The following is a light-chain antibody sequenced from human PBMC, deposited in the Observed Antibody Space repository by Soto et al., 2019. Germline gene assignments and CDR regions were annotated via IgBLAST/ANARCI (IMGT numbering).Light chain of an antibody. J-gene: IGKJ1*01. CDR2: DAS. CDR3: QQRSNWPPTWT. Sequence: EIVLTQSPATLSLSPGERATLSCRASQSVSRYLAWYQHKPGQAPRLLIDDASKRATGIPARFSGSGSGTAFTLTISSLEPEDFAVYYCQQRSNWPPTWTFGQGTRVEIK. CDR1: QSVSRY. V-gene: IGKV3-11*01.